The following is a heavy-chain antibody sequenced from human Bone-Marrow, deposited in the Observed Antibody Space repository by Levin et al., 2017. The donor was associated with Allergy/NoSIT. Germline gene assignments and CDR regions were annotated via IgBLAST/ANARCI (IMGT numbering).Heavy chain of an antibody. Sequence: VASVKVSCKASGGTFSSYAISWVRQAPGQGLEWMGGIIPIFGTANYAQKFQGRVTITADKSTSTAYMELSSLRSEDTAVYYCARGIFVSITNWFDPWGQGTLVTVSS. J-gene: IGHJ5*02. CDR3: ARGIFVSITNWFDP. D-gene: IGHD1-20*01. CDR2: IIPIFGTA. CDR1: GGTFSSYA. V-gene: IGHV1-69*06.